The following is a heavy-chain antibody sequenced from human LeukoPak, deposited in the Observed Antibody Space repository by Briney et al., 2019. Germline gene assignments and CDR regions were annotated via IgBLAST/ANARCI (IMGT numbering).Heavy chain of an antibody. CDR2: IYSDNT. CDR3: ARRAGAYSHPYDY. V-gene: IGHV3-53*01. J-gene: IGHJ4*02. Sequence: GGSLRLSCTASGFTFGDYAMSWFRQAPGKGLEWVSFIYSDNTHYSDSVKGRFTISRDNSKNTLYLQMNSLRAEDTAVYYCARRAGAYSHPYDYWGQGTLVTVSS. D-gene: IGHD4/OR15-4a*01. CDR1: GFTFGDYA.